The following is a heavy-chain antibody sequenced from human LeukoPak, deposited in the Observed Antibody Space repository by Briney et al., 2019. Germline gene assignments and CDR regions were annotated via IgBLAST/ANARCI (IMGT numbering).Heavy chain of an antibody. CDR1: GGSISSGGYY. CDR2: IYYSGST. V-gene: IGHV4-31*03. D-gene: IGHD1-26*01. CDR3: TRDVGSYYFDY. J-gene: IGHJ4*02. Sequence: SETLSLTCTVSGGSISSGGYYWSWIRQHPGKGLEWIGYIYYSGSTYYNPSLKSRVTISVDTSKNQFSLKLSSVTAADTAVYYCTRDVGSYYFDYWGQGTLVTVSS.